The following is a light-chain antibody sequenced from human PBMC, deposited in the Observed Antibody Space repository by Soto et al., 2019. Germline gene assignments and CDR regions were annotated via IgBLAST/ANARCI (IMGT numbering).Light chain of an antibody. V-gene: IGKV3-15*01. CDR1: QSVASN. Sequence: EIVLTQSPGTLSLSPGEVATLSCRASQSVASNLAWYQQKPGQAPRLLIYGTSTRATGVPARFSGSGSGTDFTLTISSLQAADFAVYHCQHYNNWPITFGQGTRLEIK. CDR2: GTS. J-gene: IGKJ5*01. CDR3: QHYNNWPIT.